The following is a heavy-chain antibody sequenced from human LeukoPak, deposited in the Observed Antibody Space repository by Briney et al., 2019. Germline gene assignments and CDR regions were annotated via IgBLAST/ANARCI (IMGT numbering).Heavy chain of an antibody. D-gene: IGHD3-10*01. V-gene: IGHV1-2*02. J-gene: IGHJ4*02. CDR2: INPKSGGT. Sequence: ASVKVSCKASGYTFTGYYMHWGRQAPGQGLEWMGWINPKSGGTKYTQKFQDRVTMTRDTSINTAYMELSRLTSDDTAVYYCARVMVRGVPYWGQGTLVTVSS. CDR3: ARVMVRGVPY. CDR1: GYTFTGYY.